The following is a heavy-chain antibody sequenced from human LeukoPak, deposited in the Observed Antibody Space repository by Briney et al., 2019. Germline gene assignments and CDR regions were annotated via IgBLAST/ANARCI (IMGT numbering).Heavy chain of an antibody. Sequence: PGGSLRLSCAASGFTFRSYAMHWVRQAPGKGLEWVAVISYDGRNQYYADSVKGRFTISRDDSKNTLYLQMNSLRAEDTAVYHCAKGYGSGSYYKIDYWGQGTLVTVSS. CDR2: ISYDGRNQ. CDR1: GFTFRSYA. D-gene: IGHD3-10*01. CDR3: AKGYGSGSYYKIDY. J-gene: IGHJ4*02. V-gene: IGHV3-30*04.